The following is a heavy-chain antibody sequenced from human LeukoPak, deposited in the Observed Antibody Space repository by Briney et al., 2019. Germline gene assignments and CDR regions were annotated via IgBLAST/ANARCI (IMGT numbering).Heavy chain of an antibody. D-gene: IGHD5-18*01. CDR1: GFTFSSYA. J-gene: IGHJ4*02. V-gene: IGHV3-23*01. CDR2: ISGSGGST. CDR3: AKGARGYSYGSRRPFDY. Sequence: GGSLRLSCAASGFTFSSYAMSWVRQAPGKGLEWVSAISGSGGSTYYADSVKGRFTISRDNSKNTLYLQMNSLRAEDTAVYYCAKGARGYSYGSRRPFDYWGQGTLVTVSS.